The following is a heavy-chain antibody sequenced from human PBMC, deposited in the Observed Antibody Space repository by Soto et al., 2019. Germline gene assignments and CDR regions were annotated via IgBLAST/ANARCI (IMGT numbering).Heavy chain of an antibody. CDR3: ARDRCSSTSACYYYYGMDV. D-gene: IGHD2-2*01. J-gene: IGHJ6*02. V-gene: IGHV3-30-3*01. CDR1: GFTVSSNY. CDR2: ISYDGSNK. Sequence: VGSLRLSCAASGFTVSSNYMSWVRQAPGKGLEWVSVISYDGSNKYYADSVKGRFTISRDNSKNTLYLQMNSLRAEDTAVYYCARDRCSSTSACYYYYGMDVWGQGTTVTVSS.